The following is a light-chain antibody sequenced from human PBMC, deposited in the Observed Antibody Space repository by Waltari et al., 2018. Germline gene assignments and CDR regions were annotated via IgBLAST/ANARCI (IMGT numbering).Light chain of an antibody. CDR3: QTWGTGTWV. Sequence: QLVVTQSPSASASLGASVKFTCTLTSGHSSSAIAWHLQQPEKGPRYLMKINSDGSHKKGDGIPDRFSGSSSGAERYLTISSLRSEDEADYYCQTWGTGTWVFGGGTKLTVL. CDR1: SGHSSSA. CDR2: INSDGSH. J-gene: IGLJ3*02. V-gene: IGLV4-69*01.